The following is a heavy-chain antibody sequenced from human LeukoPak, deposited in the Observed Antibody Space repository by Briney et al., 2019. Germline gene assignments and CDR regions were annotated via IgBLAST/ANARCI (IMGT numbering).Heavy chain of an antibody. J-gene: IGHJ4*02. Sequence: GGSLRLSCAASGLIFNSHSMNWVRQAPGKGLEWVANIKQDGSEKYYVDSVKGRFTISRDNAKNSLYLQMNSLRAEDTAVYYCARVGRYSGSYYSFYYFDYWGQGTLVTVSS. V-gene: IGHV3-7*01. CDR2: IKQDGSEK. D-gene: IGHD1-26*01. CDR1: GLIFNSHS. CDR3: ARVGRYSGSYYSFYYFDY.